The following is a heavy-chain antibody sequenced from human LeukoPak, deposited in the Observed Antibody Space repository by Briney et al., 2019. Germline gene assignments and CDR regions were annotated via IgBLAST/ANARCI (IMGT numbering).Heavy chain of an antibody. D-gene: IGHD2-15*01. Sequence: GGSLRLSCAASGFTFSSYSMNWVRQAPGKGLEWVSSISSSSSYIYYADSVKGRFTISRDNAKHSLYLQMNSLRAEDTAVYCCAKKDGRSGLGYSGYFDYWGQGTLVTVSS. CDR2: ISSSSSYI. V-gene: IGHV3-21*01. CDR3: AKKDGRSGLGYSGYFDY. CDR1: GFTFSSYS. J-gene: IGHJ4*02.